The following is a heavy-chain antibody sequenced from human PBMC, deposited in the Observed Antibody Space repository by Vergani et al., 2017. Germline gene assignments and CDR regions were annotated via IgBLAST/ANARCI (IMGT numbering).Heavy chain of an antibody. CDR2: ISYDGSNK. J-gene: IGHJ6*03. D-gene: IGHD3-10*01. V-gene: IGHV3-30-3*01. CDR1: GFTFSSYA. CDR3: ARRVRASGPLYYYYYMDV. Sequence: VQLVESGGGLVKPGGSLRLSCAASGFTFSSYAMHWVRQAPGKGLEWVAVISYDGSNKYYADSVKGRFTISRDNSKNTLYLQMNSLRAEDTAVYYCARRVRASGPLYYYYYMDVWGKGTTVTVSS.